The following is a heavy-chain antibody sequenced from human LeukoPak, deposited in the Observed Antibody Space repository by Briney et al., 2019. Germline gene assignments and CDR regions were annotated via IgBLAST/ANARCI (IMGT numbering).Heavy chain of an antibody. V-gene: IGHV1-69*01. CDR3: ARKLYDYGDYLRDAFDI. CDR1: GGTFSSYA. D-gene: IGHD4-17*01. CDR2: IIPIFGTA. J-gene: IGHJ3*02. Sequence: SVKVSCKASGGTFSSYAISWVRQAPGQGLEWRGGIIPIFGTANYAQKFQGRVTITADESTSTAYMELSSLRSEDTAVYYCARKLYDYGDYLRDAFDIWGQGTMVTVSS.